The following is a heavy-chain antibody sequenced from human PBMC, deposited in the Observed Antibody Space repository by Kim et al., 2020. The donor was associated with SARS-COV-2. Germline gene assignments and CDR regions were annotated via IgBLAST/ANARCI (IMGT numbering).Heavy chain of an antibody. V-gene: IGHV3-33*01. D-gene: IGHD3-22*01. CDR1: GFTFSSYG. CDR3: AREGDYYDSSGYSYYFDY. Sequence: GGSLRLSCAASGFTFSSYGMHWVRQAPGKGLEWVAVIWYDGSNKYYADSVKGRFTISRDNSKNTLYLQMNSLRAEDTAVYYCAREGDYYDSSGYSYYFDYWGQGTLVTVSS. J-gene: IGHJ4*02. CDR2: IWYDGSNK.